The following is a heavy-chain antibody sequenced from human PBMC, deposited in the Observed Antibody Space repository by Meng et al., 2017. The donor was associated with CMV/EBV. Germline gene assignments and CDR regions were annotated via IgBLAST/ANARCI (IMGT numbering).Heavy chain of an antibody. CDR1: GFTFSSYA. CDR2: ISSSGSTI. D-gene: IGHD5-24*01. J-gene: IGHJ4*02. CDR3: ARDSPWWAGYDNYGDY. Sequence: GGSLILSCAASGFTFSSYAMSWVRQAPGKGLEWVSYISSSGSTIYYADSVKGRFTISRDNAKNSLYLQMNSLRAEDTAVYYCARDSPWWAGYDNYGDYWGQGTLVTVSS. V-gene: IGHV3-48*04.